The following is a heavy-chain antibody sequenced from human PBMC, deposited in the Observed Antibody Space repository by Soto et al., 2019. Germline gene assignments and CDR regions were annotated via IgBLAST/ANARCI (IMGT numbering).Heavy chain of an antibody. Sequence: GGSLRLSCAASGFTFSSYWMSWVRQAPGKGLEWVANIKQDGSEKYYVDSVKGRFTISRDNAKNSLYLQMNSLRAEDTAVYYCARERSEVFWSGYYDYWGQGTLVTVSS. CDR3: ARERSEVFWSGYYDY. V-gene: IGHV3-7*01. CDR1: GFTFSSYW. CDR2: IKQDGSEK. J-gene: IGHJ4*02. D-gene: IGHD3-3*01.